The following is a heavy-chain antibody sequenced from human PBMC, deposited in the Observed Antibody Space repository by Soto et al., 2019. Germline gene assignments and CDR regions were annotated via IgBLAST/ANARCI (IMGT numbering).Heavy chain of an antibody. CDR3: AIGEIAADDY. V-gene: IGHV4-38-2*02. D-gene: IGHD6-13*01. CDR1: GYSISSGYY. CDR2: IYHSGST. J-gene: IGHJ4*02. Sequence: SETLSLTCTVSGYSISSGYYWGWIRQPPGKGLEWIGSIYHSGSTYYNPSLKSRVTISVDTPKNQFSLKLSSVTAADTAVYYCAIGEIAADDYWGQGTLVTVSS.